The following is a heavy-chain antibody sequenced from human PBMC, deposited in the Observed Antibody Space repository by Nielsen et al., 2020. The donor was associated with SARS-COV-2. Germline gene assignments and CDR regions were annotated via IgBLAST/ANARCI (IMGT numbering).Heavy chain of an antibody. D-gene: IGHD3-3*01. V-gene: IGHV4-39*01. J-gene: IGHJ6*02. CDR3: ARLSSATIFGVVIGFSGMDV. Sequence: WIRQPPGQGLEWIGRIYYSGSTYYNPSLKSRVTISVDTSKNQFSLKLSSVTAADTAVDYCARLSSATIFGVVIGFSGMDVWGQGTTVTVSS. CDR2: IYYSGST.